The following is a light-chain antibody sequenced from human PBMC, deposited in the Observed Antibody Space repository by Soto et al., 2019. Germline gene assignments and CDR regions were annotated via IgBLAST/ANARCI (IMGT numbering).Light chain of an antibody. Sequence: EIVLTQSPGTLSLSPGGRATLSCRASQSVSSNYLAWYQQKPGQAPRLLIYGASSRATGIPDRFSGSGAGTDFTLTISSPEPEDFTVYYCQQYGSSLVTFGGGTKVVIK. J-gene: IGKJ4*01. CDR3: QQYGSSLVT. V-gene: IGKV3-20*01. CDR1: QSVSSNY. CDR2: GAS.